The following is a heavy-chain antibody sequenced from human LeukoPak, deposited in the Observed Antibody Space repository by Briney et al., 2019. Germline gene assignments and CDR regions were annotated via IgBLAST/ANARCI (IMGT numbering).Heavy chain of an antibody. CDR3: ARSVGQFDY. Sequence: GGSLRLSCAASGFMFSNYAMNWVRQAPGKGLEWVSYISSGSTIYYADSVKGRFTISRDNAKNSLYLQMNSLRAEDTAVYYCARSVGQFDYWGQGTLVTVSS. V-gene: IGHV3-69-1*02. J-gene: IGHJ4*02. CDR1: GFMFSNYA. CDR2: ISSGSTI. D-gene: IGHD1-26*01.